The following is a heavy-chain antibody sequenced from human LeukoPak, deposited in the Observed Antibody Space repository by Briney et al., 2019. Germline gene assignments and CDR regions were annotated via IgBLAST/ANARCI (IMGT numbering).Heavy chain of an antibody. Sequence: PSETLSLTCAVYGGSFSGCYWSWIRQPPGKGLEWIGEINHSGSTNYNPSLKSRVTISVDTSKNQFSLKLSSVTAADTAVYYCARGRPLYYDILTGYLRTNWFDPWGQGTLVTVSS. D-gene: IGHD3-9*01. J-gene: IGHJ5*02. V-gene: IGHV4-34*01. CDR1: GGSFSGCY. CDR3: ARGRPLYYDILTGYLRTNWFDP. CDR2: INHSGST.